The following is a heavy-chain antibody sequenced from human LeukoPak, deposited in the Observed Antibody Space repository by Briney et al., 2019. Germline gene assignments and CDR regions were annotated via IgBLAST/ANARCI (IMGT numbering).Heavy chain of an antibody. D-gene: IGHD3-22*01. CDR1: GFTFYMYA. J-gene: IGHJ5*01. Sequence: GGSLRLSCQASGFTFYMYAISWVRQAPGKGLEWVASMCGTAGCTFYPDSVKGRFTISRDNSKNVLYLRMNSLIAEDTAIYYCAKDRPNFHENSGHYYRRDGDSWGQGTLVTVSS. CDR3: AKDRPNFHENSGHYYRRDGDS. V-gene: IGHV3-23*01. CDR2: MCGTAGCT.